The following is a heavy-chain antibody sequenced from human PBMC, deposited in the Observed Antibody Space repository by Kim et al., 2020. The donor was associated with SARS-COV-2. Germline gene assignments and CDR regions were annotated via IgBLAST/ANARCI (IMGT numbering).Heavy chain of an antibody. D-gene: IGHD6-13*01. J-gene: IGHJ3*02. V-gene: IGHV1-46*01. CDR3: ARDLKGIAAAGTAGAFDI. Sequence: QGRVTMTRDTSTSTVYMELSSLRSEDTAVYYCARDLKGIAAAGTAGAFDIWGQGTMVTVSS.